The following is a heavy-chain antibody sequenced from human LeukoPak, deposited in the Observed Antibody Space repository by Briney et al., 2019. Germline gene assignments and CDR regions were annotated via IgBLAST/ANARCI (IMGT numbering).Heavy chain of an antibody. CDR3: ARSHRDYGSGSYYNRWFDP. V-gene: IGHV3-66*02. CDR1: GFTVSSNY. Sequence: GGSLRLSCAASGFTVSSNYMSWVRQAPGKGLEWVSVIYSGGSTYYAESVKGGFTISRDNSKNTLYLQMNSLRDEDTAVYYCARSHRDYGSGSYYNRWFDPWGQGTLVTVSS. CDR2: IYSGGST. D-gene: IGHD3-10*01. J-gene: IGHJ5*02.